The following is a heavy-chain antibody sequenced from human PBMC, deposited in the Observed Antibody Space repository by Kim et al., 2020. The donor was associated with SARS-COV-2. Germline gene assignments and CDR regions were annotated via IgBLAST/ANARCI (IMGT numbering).Heavy chain of an antibody. J-gene: IGHJ4*01. Sequence: GGSLRLSCVASGFTFSDYGMHWVRQVPGKGLEWLADIPYDASNEHYAESVKGRFTISRDNSKNTLYLHMNSLRPEDTAVYYCSQGRKRFIAGRAADPLFDHWGQGILVTVSS. D-gene: IGHD6-13*01. CDR3: SQGRKRFIAGRAADPLFDH. CDR2: IPYDASNE. CDR1: GFTFSDYG. V-gene: IGHV3-30*18.